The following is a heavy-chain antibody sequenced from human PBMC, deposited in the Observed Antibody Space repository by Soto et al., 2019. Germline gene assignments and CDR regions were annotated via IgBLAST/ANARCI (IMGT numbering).Heavy chain of an antibody. CDR1: GFTFSNAW. V-gene: IGHV3-15*01. CDR2: IKSKTDGGTT. J-gene: IGHJ3*02. CDR3: TSVAVAGAFDI. Sequence: GGSLRLSCAASGFTFSNAWMSWVRQAPWKGLEWVGRIKSKTDGGTTDYAAPVKGRFTISRDDSKNTLYLQMNSLKTEDTAVYYCTSVAVAGAFDIWGQGTMVTVSS. D-gene: IGHD6-19*01.